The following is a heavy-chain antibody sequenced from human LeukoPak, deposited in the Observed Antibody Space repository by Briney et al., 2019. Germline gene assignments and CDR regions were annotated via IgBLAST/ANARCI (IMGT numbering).Heavy chain of an antibody. J-gene: IGHJ3*02. V-gene: IGHV4-34*01. D-gene: IGHD6-19*01. CDR3: ARERGIAVANAFDI. CDR1: GGSFSGYY. Sequence: SETLCLTCAVYGGSFSGYYWSWIRQPPGKGLEWIGEINHSGSTNYNPSLKSRVTISVDTSKNQFSLKLSSVTAADTAVYYCARERGIAVANAFDIWGQGTMVTVSS. CDR2: INHSGST.